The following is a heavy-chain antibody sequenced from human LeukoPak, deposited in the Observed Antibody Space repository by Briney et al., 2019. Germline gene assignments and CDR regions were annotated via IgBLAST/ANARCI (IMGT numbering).Heavy chain of an antibody. CDR1: GLTFTRYY. V-gene: IGHV1-46*01. D-gene: IGHD3-10*01. CDR3: LPGGLDP. CDR2: ILPKSGST. Sequence: ASVKLSCKTSGLTFTRYYIYWVRQAPGQGLEWMGIILPKSGSTTYAQKFQGRMTMTGDTSTSTVYMELSSLRSEDTAVYYCLPGGLDPWGQGALVTV. J-gene: IGHJ5*02.